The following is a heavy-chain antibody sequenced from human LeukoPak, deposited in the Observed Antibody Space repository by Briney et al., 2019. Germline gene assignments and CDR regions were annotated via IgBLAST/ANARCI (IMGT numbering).Heavy chain of an antibody. Sequence: GGSLRLSCAASGFTVSSNYMSWVRQAPGKGLEWVSVIYSGGSTYYADSVKGRFTISRDNSKNTLYLQMNSLRAEDTAVYYCAQDLFYYDTSGPGWFDPWGRETLVTVSS. CDR2: IYSGGST. D-gene: IGHD3-22*01. CDR3: AQDLFYYDTSGPGWFDP. V-gene: IGHV3-53*01. CDR1: GFTVSSNY. J-gene: IGHJ5*02.